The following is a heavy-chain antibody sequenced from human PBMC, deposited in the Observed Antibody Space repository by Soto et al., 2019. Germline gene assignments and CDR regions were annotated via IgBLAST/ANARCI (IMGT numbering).Heavy chain of an antibody. CDR2: ITADGGT. Sequence: GGSLRLSCEGSEFTVSGHAMTWIRQAPGKGPEWVSTITADGGTYYADSVKGRFAMSRDTSENTLYLQMNSLGAEDTAAYYCAPHVSCSGGSCKYDAFAIRGQGTMVTVSS. D-gene: IGHD2-15*01. CDR1: EFTVSGHA. J-gene: IGHJ3*02. V-gene: IGHV3-23*01. CDR3: APHVSCSGGSCKYDAFAI.